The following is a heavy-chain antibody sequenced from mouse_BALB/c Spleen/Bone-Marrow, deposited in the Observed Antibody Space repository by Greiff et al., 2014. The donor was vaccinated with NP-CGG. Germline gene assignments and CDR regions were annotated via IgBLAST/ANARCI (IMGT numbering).Heavy chain of an antibody. CDR1: GFDFSRYW. Sequence: EVQLQQSGGGLVQPGGSLKLSCAASGFDFSRYWMSWVRQAPGKGLEWIGEINPDSSTINYTPSLKDKLIISRDNAKNTLYLQMSKVRSEDTALYYCAREIPQGAMDYWGQGTSVTVSS. V-gene: IGHV4-1*02. CDR2: INPDSSTI. CDR3: AREIPQGAMDY. J-gene: IGHJ4*01.